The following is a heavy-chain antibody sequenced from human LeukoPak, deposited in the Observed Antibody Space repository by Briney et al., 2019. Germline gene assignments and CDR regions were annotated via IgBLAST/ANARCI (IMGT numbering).Heavy chain of an antibody. CDR2: ISGSGATT. CDR3: ARGQSYYPN. Sequence: GGSLRLSCAASGFTFSSYWMSWVRQAPGKGLEWVSGISGSGATTYYADSVKGRFTINRDNSKNTLYLQMNSLRVEDTAVYYCARGQSYYPNWGQGTLVTVSS. CDR1: GFTFSSYW. J-gene: IGHJ4*02. V-gene: IGHV3-23*01. D-gene: IGHD1-26*01.